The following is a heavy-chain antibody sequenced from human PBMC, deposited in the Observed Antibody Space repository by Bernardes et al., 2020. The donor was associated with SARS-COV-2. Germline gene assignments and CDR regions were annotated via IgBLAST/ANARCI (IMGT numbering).Heavy chain of an antibody. D-gene: IGHD3-16*02. J-gene: IGHJ3*02. CDR1: GGSFSGYY. Sequence: SETLSLTCAVYGGSFSGYYWSWIRQPPGKGLEWIGEINHSGSTNYNPSLKSRVTISVDTSKNQFSLKLSSVTAADTAVYYCARGTLRHWGSYRYTGSRAFDIWGQGTMVTVSS. CDR2: INHSGST. CDR3: ARGTLRHWGSYRYTGSRAFDI. V-gene: IGHV4-34*01.